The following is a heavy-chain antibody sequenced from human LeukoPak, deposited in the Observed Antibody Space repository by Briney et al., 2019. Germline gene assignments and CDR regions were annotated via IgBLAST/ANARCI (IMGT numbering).Heavy chain of an antibody. Sequence: PGGSLRLSCAASGFTFSTYTINWVRQAPGKGLEWVSSISSSGSNIYYGDSVRGRFTISRDNAKNSLYLQMNSLRAEDTAVYYCARGYGDYPWWFDPWGQGTLVTVYS. D-gene: IGHD4-17*01. CDR3: ARGYGDYPWWFDP. CDR2: ISSSGSNI. V-gene: IGHV3-21*01. J-gene: IGHJ5*02. CDR1: GFTFSTYT.